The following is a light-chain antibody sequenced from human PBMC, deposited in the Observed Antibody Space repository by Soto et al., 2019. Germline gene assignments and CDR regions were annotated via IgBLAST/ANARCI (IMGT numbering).Light chain of an antibody. CDR3: HQTNNFPWT. CDR2: SAS. J-gene: IGKJ1*01. V-gene: IGKV1-12*01. Sequence: DIQMTQSPSSLSASVGDRVTITCRASQDISGWLAWYQQKPGKAPNLLIHSASNLQTGVPSRFSGSGSGTEFTLTIDSLQPEDSATYYCHQTNNFPWTFGQGTKVEIK. CDR1: QDISGW.